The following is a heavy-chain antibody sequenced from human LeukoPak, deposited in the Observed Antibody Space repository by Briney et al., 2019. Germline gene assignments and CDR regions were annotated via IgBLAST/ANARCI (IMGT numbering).Heavy chain of an antibody. V-gene: IGHV1-46*01. CDR2: INPSGGSP. D-gene: IGHD2-2*01. Sequence: ASVKVSCKASGYRFTSYYMHWVRQAPGQGLEWMGIINPSGGSPIYAQKFQGRVTMTGDTSTSTVYMELSSLRSEDTAVYYCARGTPLFDYWGQGTLVTVSS. J-gene: IGHJ4*02. CDR3: ARGTPLFDY. CDR1: GYRFTSYY.